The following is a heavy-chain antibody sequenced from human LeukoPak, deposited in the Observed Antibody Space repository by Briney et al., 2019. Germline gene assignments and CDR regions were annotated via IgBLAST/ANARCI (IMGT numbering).Heavy chain of an antibody. CDR3: ARAGGYSGPGAMDV. Sequence: ASVKVSCKASGYTFTGYYMHWVRQAPGQGLEWMGWINPNSGGTNYAQKFQGRVTMTRDTSISTAYMELSRLRSDDTAMYYCARAGGYSGPGAMDVWGKGTTVTVSS. V-gene: IGHV1-2*02. CDR1: GYTFTGYY. D-gene: IGHD5-12*01. CDR2: INPNSGGT. J-gene: IGHJ6*03.